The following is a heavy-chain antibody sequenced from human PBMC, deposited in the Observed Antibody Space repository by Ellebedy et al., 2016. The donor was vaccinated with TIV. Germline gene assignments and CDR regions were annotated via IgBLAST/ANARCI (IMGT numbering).Heavy chain of an antibody. CDR2: IQYDESDK. CDR3: AKLIQHTDKGAVDI. CDR1: GFTFRSYG. J-gene: IGHJ3*02. D-gene: IGHD2-21*01. V-gene: IGHV3-30*02. Sequence: PGGSLRLSCAASGFTFRSYGMYWVRQAPGKGLEWAAFIQYDESDKHYADSVKGRFTISRDNSKNTLYLQMNSLRAEDTAVYYCAKLIQHTDKGAVDIWGQGTMVTVSS.